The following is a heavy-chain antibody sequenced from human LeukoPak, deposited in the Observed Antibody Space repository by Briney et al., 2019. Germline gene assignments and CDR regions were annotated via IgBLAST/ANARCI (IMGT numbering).Heavy chain of an antibody. CDR1: GGTFSSYT. V-gene: IGHV1-69*02. D-gene: IGHD3-22*01. J-gene: IGHJ3*02. CDR3: ASREAQDYYDSSGYYPGQNAFDI. CDR2: IIPILGIA. Sequence: SVKVSCKASGGTFSSYTISWVRQAPGQGLEWMGRIIPILGIANYAQKSQGRVTITADKSTSTAYMELSSLRSVDTAVYYCASREAQDYYDSSGYYPGQNAFDIWGQGTMVTVSS.